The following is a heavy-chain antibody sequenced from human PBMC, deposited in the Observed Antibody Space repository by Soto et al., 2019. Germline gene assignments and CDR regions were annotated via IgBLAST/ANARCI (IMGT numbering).Heavy chain of an antibody. V-gene: IGHV1-2*04. CDR1: GYTFTGYY. D-gene: IGHD3-10*01. Sequence: ASVKVSCKASGYTFTGYYMHWVRQAPGQGLEWMGWINPNSGGTNYAQKFQGWVTMTRDTSISTAYMELSRLRSDDTAAYYCARESGLLWFGELAYGMDVWGQGTTVTVSS. CDR3: ARESGLLWFGELAYGMDV. J-gene: IGHJ6*02. CDR2: INPNSGGT.